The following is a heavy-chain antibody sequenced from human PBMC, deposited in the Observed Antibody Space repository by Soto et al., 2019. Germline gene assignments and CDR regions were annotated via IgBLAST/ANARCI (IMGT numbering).Heavy chain of an antibody. V-gene: IGHV3-53*04. CDR2: IYSGGST. CDR3: AREVGHGWFDP. Sequence: EVQLVESGGGLDQPGRFLRLSCAASGFTVSSNYMSWVRQAPGKGLEWVSVIYSGGSTYYADAVKGRFTISRHNSKNTLYLQMNSLRAEDTAVYYCAREVGHGWFDPWGQGTLVTVSS. J-gene: IGHJ5*02. CDR1: GFTVSSNY.